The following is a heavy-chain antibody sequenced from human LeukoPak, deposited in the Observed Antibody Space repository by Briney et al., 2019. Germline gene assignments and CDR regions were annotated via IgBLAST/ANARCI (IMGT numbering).Heavy chain of an antibody. Sequence: SETLSLTCAVYGGSFSGYYWSWIRQPPGKGLEWIGEINHSGSTNYNPSLKGRVTISVDTPKNQFSLKLSSVSAADTAVYYCARDPRCSSTSCYMGNWFDPWGQGTLVTVSS. CDR2: INHSGST. V-gene: IGHV4-34*01. CDR1: GGSFSGYY. CDR3: ARDPRCSSTSCYMGNWFDP. J-gene: IGHJ5*02. D-gene: IGHD2-2*02.